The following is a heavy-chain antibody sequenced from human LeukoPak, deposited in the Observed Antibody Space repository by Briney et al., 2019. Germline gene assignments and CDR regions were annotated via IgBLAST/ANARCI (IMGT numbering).Heavy chain of an antibody. Sequence: GGSLRLSCAASGVTFSNYSMNWVRQAPGKGLEGVSSISTRSTYIYYADSVKGRCTISRDNSKNTLYLQMNSLRAEDTAVYYCAKYYYGSGSRDWFDPWGQGTLVTVSS. D-gene: IGHD3-10*01. CDR1: GVTFSNYS. CDR3: AKYYYGSGSRDWFDP. V-gene: IGHV3-21*04. CDR2: ISTRSTYI. J-gene: IGHJ5*02.